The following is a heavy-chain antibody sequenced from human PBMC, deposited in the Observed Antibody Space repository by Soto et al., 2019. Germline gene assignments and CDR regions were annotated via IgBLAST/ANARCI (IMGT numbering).Heavy chain of an antibody. D-gene: IGHD2-8*02. Sequence: HEHLVQSGAEVKRPGASLKVSCKASGYSFTGYYIHWVRQAPGQGLEWMGWINTDSGATNYAQNFQGRVTLNSNTSISTASMDLTSLTSDDTAVYYCARGDYGTGGYPFPYFDYWGQGTLVIVSS. CDR1: GYSFTGYY. CDR2: INTDSGAT. V-gene: IGHV1-2*02. CDR3: ARGDYGTGGYPFPYFDY. J-gene: IGHJ4*02.